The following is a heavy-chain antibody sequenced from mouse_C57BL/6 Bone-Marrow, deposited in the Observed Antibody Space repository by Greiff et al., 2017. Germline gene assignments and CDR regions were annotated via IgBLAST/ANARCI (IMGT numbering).Heavy chain of an antibody. J-gene: IGHJ2*01. D-gene: IGHD2-3*01. CDR2: IDPSDSYT. CDR1: GYTFTSYW. Sequence: QVQLQQPGAELVMPGASVKLSCKASGYTFTSYWMHWVKQRPGQGLEWIGEIDPSDSYTNYNQQFKGKSTLTVDKSSSTAYMQLSSLTSEDSSVYYCARDGYCSYYFDYWGQGTTLTVSS. V-gene: IGHV1-69*01. CDR3: ARDGYCSYYFDY.